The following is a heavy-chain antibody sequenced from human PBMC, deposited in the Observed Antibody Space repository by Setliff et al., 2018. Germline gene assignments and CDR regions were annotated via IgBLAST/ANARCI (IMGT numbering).Heavy chain of an antibody. V-gene: IGHV1-46*01. CDR1: GYTFTSHY. Sequence: GPSVKVSCKASGYTFTSHYMHWVRQAPGLGLEWMGTINPSSGRTSYAQKFQGRVTMTRDTSTSTVYMDMSSLRSEDTAVYYCARDVFPYHYEGAFDIWGQGTMVTVS. D-gene: IGHD3-22*01. CDR3: ARDVFPYHYEGAFDI. CDR2: INPSSGRT. J-gene: IGHJ3*02.